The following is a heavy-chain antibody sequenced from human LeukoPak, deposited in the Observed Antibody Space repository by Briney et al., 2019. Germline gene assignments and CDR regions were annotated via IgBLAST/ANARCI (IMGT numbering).Heavy chain of an antibody. CDR1: GFTFSSYW. V-gene: IGHV4-59*06. Sequence: PGGSLRLSCAASGFTFSSYWMSWARQAPGKGLEWIGYIYYSGSTYYNPSLKSRVTISVDTSKNQFSLKLSSATAADTAVYYCARGSRLGPIHPIFDPWGQGTLVTVSS. D-gene: IGHD7-27*01. CDR3: ARGSRLGPIHPIFDP. J-gene: IGHJ5*02. CDR2: IYYSGST.